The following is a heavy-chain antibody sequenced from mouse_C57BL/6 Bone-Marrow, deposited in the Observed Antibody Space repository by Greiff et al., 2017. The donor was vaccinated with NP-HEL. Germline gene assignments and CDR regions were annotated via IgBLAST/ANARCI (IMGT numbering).Heavy chain of an antibody. CDR2: ISSGGSYT. CDR1: GFTFSSYG. Sequence: EVQGVESGGDLVKPGGSLKLSCAASGFTFSSYGMSWVRQTPDKRLEWVATISSGGSYTYYPDSVKGRFTISRDNAKNTLYLQISSLKSEDTAMYYCASLITTVFDYWGQGTTLTVSS. J-gene: IGHJ2*01. CDR3: ASLITTVFDY. D-gene: IGHD1-1*01. V-gene: IGHV5-6*01.